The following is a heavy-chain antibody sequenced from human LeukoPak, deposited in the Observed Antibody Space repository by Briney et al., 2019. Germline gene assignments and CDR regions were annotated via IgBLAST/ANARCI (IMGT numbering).Heavy chain of an antibody. J-gene: IGHJ5*02. V-gene: IGHV1-2*02. CDR1: GYTFTCYY. D-gene: IGHD6-13*01. CDR3: ARDWVEQQLVIGNWFDP. Sequence: ASVKVSCKASGYTFTCYYMHWVRQAPGQGVEWMGWINPNSGGTNYAQKFQGRVTMTRDTSISTAYMELSRLRSDDTAVYYCARDWVEQQLVIGNWFDPWGQGTLVTVSS. CDR2: INPNSGGT.